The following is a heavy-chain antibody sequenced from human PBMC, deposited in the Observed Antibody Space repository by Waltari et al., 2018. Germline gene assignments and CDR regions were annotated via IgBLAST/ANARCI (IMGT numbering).Heavy chain of an antibody. CDR2: IYYSRST. Sequence: QLQLQESGPGLVKPSETLSLTCTVSGGSISSSSYYWGWIRQPPGKGLEWIGSIYYSRSTYYNPSLKSRVTRSVDTSKNQFSLKLSSVTAADTAVYYCARDGTMVQGVLDYWGQGTLVTVSS. D-gene: IGHD3-10*01. V-gene: IGHV4-39*07. CDR1: GGSISSSSYY. J-gene: IGHJ4*02. CDR3: ARDGTMVQGVLDY.